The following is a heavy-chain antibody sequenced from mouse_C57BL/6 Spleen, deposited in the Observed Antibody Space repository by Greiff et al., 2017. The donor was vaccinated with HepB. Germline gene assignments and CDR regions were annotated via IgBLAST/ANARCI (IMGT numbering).Heavy chain of an antibody. V-gene: IGHV5-12*01. CDR1: GFTFSDYY. J-gene: IGHJ2*01. CDR2: ISNGGGRT. D-gene: IGHD1-1*01. Sequence: EVKLQESGGGLVQPGGSLKLSCAASGFTFSDYYMYWVRQTPEKRLEWVAYISNGGGRTYYPETVKGRFTISRDNAKNTRYLQMSRLKSEDTAMYYCARRDYYGRGYFDYWGQGTTLTVSS. CDR3: ARRDYYGRGYFDY.